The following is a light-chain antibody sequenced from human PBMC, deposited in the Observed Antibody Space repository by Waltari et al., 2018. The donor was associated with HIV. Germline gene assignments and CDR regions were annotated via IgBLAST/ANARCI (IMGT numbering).Light chain of an antibody. Sequence: QSVLTQPPSASGTPGQRVTISCSGSSPNIGSNYGYWYQQLPGTAPKLLIYRNNQRPSGVPDRFSGSKSGTSASLAISGLRSEDEADYYCAAWDDSLSGLVFGGGTKVTVL. CDR3: AAWDDSLSGLV. J-gene: IGLJ3*02. V-gene: IGLV1-47*01. CDR1: SPNIGSNY. CDR2: RNN.